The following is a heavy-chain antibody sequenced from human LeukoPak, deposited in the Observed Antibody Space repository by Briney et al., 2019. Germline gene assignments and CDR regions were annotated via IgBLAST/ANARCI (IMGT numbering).Heavy chain of an antibody. J-gene: IGHJ4*02. CDR2: INPSGGST. V-gene: IGHV1-46*01. CDR1: GYTFTSYY. Sequence: GASVKVSCKASGYTFTSYYMHWVRQAPGQGLEWMGIINPSGGSTSYAQKFQGRVTMTRDTSTSTVYMELSSLRSEDTAVYYCARTMTTLTTHGELDFWGQGTLVTVSS. CDR3: ARTMTTLTTHGELDF. D-gene: IGHD4-11*01.